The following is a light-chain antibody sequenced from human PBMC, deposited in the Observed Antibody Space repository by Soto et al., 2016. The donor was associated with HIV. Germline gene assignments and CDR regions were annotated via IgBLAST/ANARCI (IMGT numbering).Light chain of an antibody. V-gene: IGKV1-13*01. CDR3: QQFEKYPLT. CDR2: EAS. Sequence: QQKPGKSPKLLIYEASNLEGGVPSRFSGSGSGTDFTLTISSLQPEDCATYYCQQFEKYPLTFGGGTKVEIK. J-gene: IGKJ4*01.